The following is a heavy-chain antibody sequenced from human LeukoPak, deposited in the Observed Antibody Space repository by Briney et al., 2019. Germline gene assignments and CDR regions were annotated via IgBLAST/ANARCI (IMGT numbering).Heavy chain of an antibody. V-gene: IGHV3-7*01. CDR1: GFTFSSYW. CDR2: IKTDGSEK. D-gene: IGHD3-22*01. Sequence: GGSLRLSCEGSGFTFSSYWMGWVRQAPGKGLQWVSNIKTDGSEKYYVDSVKGRFTISRDNAKTSLYLQMNSLRAEDTAVYYCATYSSLNRRQFQFWGQGTLLTVSS. J-gene: IGHJ1*01. CDR3: ATYSSLNRRQFQF.